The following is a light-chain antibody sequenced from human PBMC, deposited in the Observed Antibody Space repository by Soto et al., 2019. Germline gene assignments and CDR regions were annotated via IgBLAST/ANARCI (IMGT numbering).Light chain of an antibody. Sequence: QLVLTQPPSASGTPGQRVIISCSGSTSNIGSNYVYWYQQLPGTAPKLLIYTNNQRPSGVPDRFSGSKSGTSASLAISGLRSEDEADYYCAAWDDSLSGGVFGTGTKLTVL. CDR2: TNN. CDR1: TSNIGSNY. V-gene: IGLV1-47*01. J-gene: IGLJ1*01. CDR3: AAWDDSLSGGV.